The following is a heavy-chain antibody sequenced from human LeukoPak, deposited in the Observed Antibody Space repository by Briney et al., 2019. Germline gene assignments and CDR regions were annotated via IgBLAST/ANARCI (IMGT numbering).Heavy chain of an antibody. D-gene: IGHD6-6*01. Sequence: SETLSLTCSVSGGSISSLYWSWIRQPPGKRLEWIGYIYYTGSTNYNPSLKSRVTMFVDMSKNQFSLRLSSVTAADTAVYYCARHRAYSSSSPFDYWGQGTLVTVSS. J-gene: IGHJ4*02. CDR3: ARHRAYSSSSPFDY. V-gene: IGHV4-59*08. CDR2: IYYTGST. CDR1: GGSISSLY.